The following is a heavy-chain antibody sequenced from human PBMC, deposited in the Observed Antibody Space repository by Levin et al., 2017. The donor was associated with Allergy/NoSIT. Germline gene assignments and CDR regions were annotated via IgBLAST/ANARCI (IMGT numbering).Heavy chain of an antibody. CDR2: IWSDGRHK. D-gene: IGHD1-26*01. CDR3: VRGVYGVGAIGADF. V-gene: IGHV3-33*01. Sequence: HWVRQAPGKGLNWVAVIWSDGRHKSYAESVKGRFTLSLSHSNNTLSLHMTSLRDEDTAVYHCVRGVYGVGAIGADFWGQGTPVTVSS. J-gene: IGHJ4*02.